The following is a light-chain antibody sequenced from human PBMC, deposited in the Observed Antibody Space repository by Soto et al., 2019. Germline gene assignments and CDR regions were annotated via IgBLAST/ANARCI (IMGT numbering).Light chain of an antibody. V-gene: IGKV3-20*01. CDR1: QRVSNNY. CDR3: QQYGDSPS. Sequence: EIVLAQSPGTLSLSPGDRATLSCGASQRVSNNYVAWHQQKPGQATRLLIYEASTSDTGIPDRFSGSGSGTDFTLTISGLEPEDFAPYHCQQYGDSPSFGGGTRVEI. J-gene: IGKJ4*01. CDR2: EAS.